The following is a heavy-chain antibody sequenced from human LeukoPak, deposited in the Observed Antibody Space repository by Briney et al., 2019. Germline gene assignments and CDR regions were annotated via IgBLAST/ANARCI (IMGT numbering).Heavy chain of an antibody. Sequence: GASVKVSCKASGYSFSTSGISWLRQAPGQGLEWMGWSSAYTGNSNYAQEFQDRVTMTTDTSTDTAYMELRSLRSDDTAVYYCARVRIHWGSCFDYWGQGTRVSVSS. CDR1: GYSFSTSG. V-gene: IGHV1-18*01. D-gene: IGHD7-27*01. CDR3: ARVRIHWGSCFDY. J-gene: IGHJ4*02. CDR2: SSAYTGNS.